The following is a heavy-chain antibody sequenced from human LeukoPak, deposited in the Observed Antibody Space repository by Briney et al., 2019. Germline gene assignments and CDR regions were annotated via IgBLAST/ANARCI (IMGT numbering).Heavy chain of an antibody. V-gene: IGHV1-2*02. Sequence: ASVKVSCKASGYTFTGYYMHWVGQAPGQGVEWMGWINPNSGGTNYAQKFQGRVTMTRDTSISTAYMELSRLRSDDTAVYYCARAEGYDYVWGSYRSQTDYYFDYWGQGTLVTVSS. CDR1: GYTFTGYY. CDR2: INPNSGGT. J-gene: IGHJ4*02. CDR3: ARAEGYDYVWGSYRSQTDYYFDY. D-gene: IGHD3-16*02.